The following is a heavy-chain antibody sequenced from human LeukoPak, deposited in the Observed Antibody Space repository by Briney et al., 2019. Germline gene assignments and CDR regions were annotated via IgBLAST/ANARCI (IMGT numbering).Heavy chain of an antibody. CDR1: GGSISSGGYS. J-gene: IGHJ6*02. CDR2: IYHSGST. CDR3: ARGKAPHYYYGMDV. V-gene: IGHV4-30-2*01. Sequence: SQTLSLTCAVSGGSISSGGYSWSWIRQPPGKGLEWIGYIYHSGSTYYNPSLKSRVTISVDRSKNQFSLKLSSVTAADTAVYYCARGKAPHYYYGMDVWGQGTTVTVSS.